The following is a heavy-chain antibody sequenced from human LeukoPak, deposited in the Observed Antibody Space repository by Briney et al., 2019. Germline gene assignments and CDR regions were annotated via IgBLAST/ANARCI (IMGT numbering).Heavy chain of an antibody. D-gene: IGHD3-22*01. V-gene: IGHV4-38-2*02. CDR1: GDSISSGYY. Sequence: SETLSLTCTVSGDSISSGYYWGWIRQPPGRGLEWIGSIHHSGSSYYNPSLKSRVTISVDTSKNQFSLKLSSVTAADTAVYYCAGYYDSSGYRYFDYWGQGTLVTVSS. J-gene: IGHJ4*02. CDR2: IHHSGSS. CDR3: AGYYDSSGYRYFDY.